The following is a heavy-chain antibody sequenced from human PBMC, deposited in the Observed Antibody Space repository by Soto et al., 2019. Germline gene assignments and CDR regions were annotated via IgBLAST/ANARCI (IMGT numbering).Heavy chain of an antibody. Sequence: EVQLVESGGGVVQPGGSLRLSCVASGFTFDDYIMYWVRRAPGKGLEWRSHISWDGANTYYEDSVKGRFAVSRDNSKNCLYLQMSSLRTEDTALYYCARGLGSYYYYGMDFWGQGTTVTVSS. V-gene: IGHV3-43*01. D-gene: IGHD6-25*01. CDR1: GFTFDDYI. CDR3: ARGLGSYYYYGMDF. CDR2: ISWDGANT. J-gene: IGHJ6*02.